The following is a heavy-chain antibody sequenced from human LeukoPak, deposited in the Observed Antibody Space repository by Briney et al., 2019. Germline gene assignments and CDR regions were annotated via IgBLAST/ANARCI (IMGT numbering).Heavy chain of an antibody. CDR3: TSEHTSYYDFWSGYYDY. CDR2: IKSKTDGGTT. CDR1: GFTFSNAW. Sequence: GGSLRLSCAASGFTFSNAWMSWVRQAPGKGLEWVGRIKSKTDGGTTGYAAPVKGRFTISRDDSKNTLYLQMNSLKTEDTAVYYCTSEHTSYYDFWSGYYDYWGQGTLVTVSS. J-gene: IGHJ4*02. D-gene: IGHD3-3*01. V-gene: IGHV3-15*01.